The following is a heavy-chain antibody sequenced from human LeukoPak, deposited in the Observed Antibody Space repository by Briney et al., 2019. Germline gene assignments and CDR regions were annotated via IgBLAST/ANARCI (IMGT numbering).Heavy chain of an antibody. V-gene: IGHV5-51*01. CDR1: GYSFTSYW. Sequence: GESLKISCKGSGYSFTSYWIGWVRQMPGKGLEWMGIIYPGDSDTRYSPSFQGQVTISADKSISTAYLQWSSLKASDTAMYYCARRRGYYDSSGYPASLDYWGQGTLVTVSS. CDR2: IYPGDSDT. CDR3: ARRRGYYDSSGYPASLDY. J-gene: IGHJ4*02. D-gene: IGHD3-22*01.